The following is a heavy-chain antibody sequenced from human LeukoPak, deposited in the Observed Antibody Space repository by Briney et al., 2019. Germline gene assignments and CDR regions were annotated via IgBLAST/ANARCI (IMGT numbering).Heavy chain of an antibody. CDR2: TYTSGST. V-gene: IGHV4-61*02. J-gene: IGHJ5*02. CDR1: GGSISSGSYY. CDR3: AGLIRPGWFDP. D-gene: IGHD1-14*01. Sequence: SQTLSLTCTVSGGSISSGSYYWSWIRQPAGKGLEWIGRTYTSGSTNYNPSLKSRVTISVDTSKNQFSLKLSSVTAADTAVYYCAGLIRPGWFDPWGQGTLVTVSS.